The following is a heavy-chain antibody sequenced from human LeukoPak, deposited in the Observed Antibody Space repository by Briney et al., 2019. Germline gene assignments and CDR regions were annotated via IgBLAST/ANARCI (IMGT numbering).Heavy chain of an antibody. CDR1: GYSISSGYY. CDR2: IYYSGST. J-gene: IGHJ5*02. D-gene: IGHD6-13*01. CDR3: ARGGLYSSSWYNWFDP. V-gene: IGHV4-61*01. Sequence: PSETLSLTCAVSGYSISSGYYWSWIRQPPGKGLEWIGYIYYSGSTNYNPSLKSRVTISVDTSKNQFSLKLSSVTAADTAVYYCARGGLYSSSWYNWFDPWGQGTLVTVSS.